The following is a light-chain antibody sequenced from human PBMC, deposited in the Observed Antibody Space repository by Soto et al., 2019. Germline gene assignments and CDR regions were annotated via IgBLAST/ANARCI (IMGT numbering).Light chain of an antibody. CDR2: DAS. V-gene: IGKV3-11*01. CDR1: QSVSSY. J-gene: IGKJ4*01. Sequence: EIVLTQSPATLSLSPGERATLSCRASQSVSSYLAWYQQKPGQAPRLLIYDASNRATGIPARFSGSGSGTNFPHPISSLEPEDFAVYYCQQRSNWPPSLTFGGGNKVEIK. CDR3: QQRSNWPPSLT.